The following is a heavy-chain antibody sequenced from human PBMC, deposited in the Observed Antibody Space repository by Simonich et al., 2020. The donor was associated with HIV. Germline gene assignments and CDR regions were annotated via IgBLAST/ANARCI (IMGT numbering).Heavy chain of an antibody. D-gene: IGHD3-3*01. CDR1: GYTFTSSG. J-gene: IGHJ3*01. V-gene: IGHV1-3*01. CDR3: AREGDFLENAFDF. CDR2: SNAGKGNT. Sequence: QVQLVQSGAEVKKPGASVKVSCKSSGYTFTSSGIHWVRQAPGQRLEWMGWSNAGKGNTEYSERFQGRVTISRDTAASTVYMELSNLKSEDTAVYYCAREGDFLENAFDFWGQGTVVTVSS.